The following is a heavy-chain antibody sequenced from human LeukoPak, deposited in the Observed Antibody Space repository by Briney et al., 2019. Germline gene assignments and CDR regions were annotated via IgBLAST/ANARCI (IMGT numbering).Heavy chain of an antibody. V-gene: IGHV3-30*03. Sequence: PGRSLRLSCAASGFTFSSYGMHWVRQAPGKGLEWVAVISYDGSNKYYADSVKGRFTISRDNSKNTLYLQMNSLRAEDTAVYYCARGDCSSTSCYPDWGQGTLVTVSS. CDR2: ISYDGSNK. CDR1: GFTFSSYG. CDR3: ARGDCSSTSCYPD. J-gene: IGHJ4*02. D-gene: IGHD2-2*01.